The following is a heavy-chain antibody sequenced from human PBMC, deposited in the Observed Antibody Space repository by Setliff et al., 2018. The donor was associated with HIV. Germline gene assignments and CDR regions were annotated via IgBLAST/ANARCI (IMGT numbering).Heavy chain of an antibody. CDR3: ARRDGRSMNAFEI. CDR1: DYTFTTYW. V-gene: IGHV5-51*01. Sequence: GESLKISCKAVDYTFTTYWIGWVRQMPGEGLEWMGVIYPEDSNIKYNPSFQNQVTISADKSISTAYLQVHNLKASDTATYYCARRDGRSMNAFEIWGPGTMVTVSS. D-gene: IGHD6-13*01. CDR2: IYPEDSNI. J-gene: IGHJ3*02.